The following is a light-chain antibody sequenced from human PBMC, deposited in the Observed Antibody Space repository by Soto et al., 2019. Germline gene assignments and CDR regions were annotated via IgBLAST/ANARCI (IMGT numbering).Light chain of an antibody. CDR3: QQYNGPPWT. V-gene: IGKV1-5*03. CDR1: QSISSW. Sequence: DIQMTQSPSTLSASVGDRVTITCRASQSISSWLAWYQQKPGRAPRLLIYKASSLQSGVPSRFSGSGSGTEFTLTISSLQPDDFATYYCQQYNGPPWTFGQGTKVEI. CDR2: KAS. J-gene: IGKJ1*01.